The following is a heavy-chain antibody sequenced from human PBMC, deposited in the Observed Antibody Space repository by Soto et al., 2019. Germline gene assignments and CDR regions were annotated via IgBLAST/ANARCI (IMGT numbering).Heavy chain of an antibody. J-gene: IGHJ3*02. D-gene: IGHD3-3*01. CDR3: ARESADFWKGWSAFDI. CDR1: GFTFSSYD. V-gene: IGHV3-13*01. CDR2: IGTAGDT. Sequence: EVQLVESGGGLVQPGGSLRLSCAASGFTFSSYDMHWVRQATGKGLEWVSAIGTAGDTYYPGSVKGRFTISRENAKNSLYLQMNSLRAGDTAVYYCARESADFWKGWSAFDIWGQGTMVTVSS.